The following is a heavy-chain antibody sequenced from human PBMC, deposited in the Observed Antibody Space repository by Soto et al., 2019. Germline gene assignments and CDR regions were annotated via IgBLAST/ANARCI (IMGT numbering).Heavy chain of an antibody. CDR2: IYYSGST. Sequence: PSETLSLTCTVSGGSISSYYWSWIRQPPGKGLEWIGYIYYSGSTNYNPSLKSRVTISVDTSKNQFSLKLSSVTAADTAVYYRARTSYDFWSGSWFDPWGQGTLVTVSS. D-gene: IGHD3-3*01. J-gene: IGHJ5*02. CDR1: GGSISSYY. CDR3: ARTSYDFWSGSWFDP. V-gene: IGHV4-59*01.